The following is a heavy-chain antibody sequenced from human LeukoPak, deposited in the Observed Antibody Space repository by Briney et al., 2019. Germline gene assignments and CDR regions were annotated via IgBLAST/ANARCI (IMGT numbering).Heavy chain of an antibody. D-gene: IGHD6-19*01. V-gene: IGHV3-21*01. CDR2: ISSSSGHI. J-gene: IGHJ4*02. CDR1: GFTFSSYN. Sequence: GGSLRLSCAASGFTFSSYNMNWVRQPPGKGLEWVSSISSSSGHIHYADSVKGRFTISRDNANNSLYLQVNSLRDEDTAVYYCARDPGTVADPYFDYWGQGSLVTVSS. CDR3: ARDPGTVADPYFDY.